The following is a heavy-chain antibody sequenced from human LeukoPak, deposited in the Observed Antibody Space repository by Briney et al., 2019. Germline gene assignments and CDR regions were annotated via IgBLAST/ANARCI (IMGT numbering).Heavy chain of an antibody. V-gene: IGHV1-18*01. J-gene: IGHJ6*02. D-gene: IGHD6-13*01. Sequence: ASVKVSCKASGYTFTSYGISWVRQAPGQGLEWMGWISAYNGNTNYAQKLQGRVTMTRDTSISTAYMELSRLRSDDTAVYYCARDLAAAGTPEYYGMDVWGQGTTVTVSS. CDR3: ARDLAAAGTPEYYGMDV. CDR1: GYTFTSYG. CDR2: ISAYNGNT.